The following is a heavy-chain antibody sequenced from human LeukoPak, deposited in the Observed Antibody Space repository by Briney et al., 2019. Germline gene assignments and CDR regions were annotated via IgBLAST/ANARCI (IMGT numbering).Heavy chain of an antibody. CDR1: GGSFSGYY. Sequence: PSETLSLTCAVYGGSFSGYYWSWIRQPPGKGLEWIGEINHSGSTNYNPSLKSRVTISVDTSKSQFSLKLSSVTAADTAVYYCARPRYCSSTSCWGRWFDPWGQGTLVTVSS. J-gene: IGHJ5*02. CDR2: INHSGST. V-gene: IGHV4-34*01. CDR3: ARPRYCSSTSCWGRWFDP. D-gene: IGHD2-2*01.